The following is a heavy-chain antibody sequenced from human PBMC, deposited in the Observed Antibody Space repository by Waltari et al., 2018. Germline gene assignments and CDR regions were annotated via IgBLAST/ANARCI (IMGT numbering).Heavy chain of an antibody. V-gene: IGHV2-5*01. D-gene: IGHD3-22*01. CDR2: IYWNDDK. CDR3: ALHRKATYYYDSRDSYYFDY. CDR1: GFSLSTSGVG. Sequence: QITLKESGPTLVKPTQTLTLTCTFSGFSLSTSGVGVGWIRQPPGKALEWLALIYWNDDKRYSPSLKSRLTITKDTSKNQVVLTMTNMDPVDTATYYCALHRKATYYYDSRDSYYFDYWGQGTLVTVSS. J-gene: IGHJ4*02.